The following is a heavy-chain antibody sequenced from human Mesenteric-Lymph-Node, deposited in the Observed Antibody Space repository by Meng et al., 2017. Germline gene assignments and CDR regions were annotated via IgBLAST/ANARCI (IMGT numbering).Heavy chain of an antibody. CDR3: ARQSCYFDY. J-gene: IGHJ4*02. CDR2: ISSPAPP. V-gene: IGHV4-59*08. CDR1: GGSISSYY. Sequence: QGRVKGECPGRVQPRETLCLTCTGSGGSISSYYWSWIRQPAGEGREWIGHISSPAPPSSLPSLTIRFPLSFPPSTLLFSLNLSSVTATDTAVYYCARQSCYFDYWGQGTLVTVSS.